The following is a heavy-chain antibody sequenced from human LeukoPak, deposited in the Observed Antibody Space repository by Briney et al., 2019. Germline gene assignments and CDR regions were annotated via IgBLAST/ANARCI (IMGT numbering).Heavy chain of an antibody. V-gene: IGHV1-69*04. CDR1: GGTFSSYA. J-gene: IGHJ6*02. D-gene: IGHD4-17*01. CDR3: AVSDDYGDPTSDCYYYGMDV. Sequence: SVKVSCKASGGTFSSYAISWVRQAPGQGLEWMGRIIPILGIADYAQKFQGRVTITADKSTSTAYMELSSLRSEDTAVYYCAVSDDYGDPTSDCYYYGMDVWGQGTTVTVSS. CDR2: IIPILGIA.